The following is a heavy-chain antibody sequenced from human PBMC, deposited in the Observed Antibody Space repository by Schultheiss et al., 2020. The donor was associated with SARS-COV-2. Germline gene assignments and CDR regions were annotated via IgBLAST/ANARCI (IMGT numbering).Heavy chain of an antibody. CDR1: GYSFTSYW. D-gene: IGHD2-2*01. J-gene: IGHJ6*03. CDR3: ARRRVVPASSSLPYYYYYMDV. CDR2: IYPGDSDT. V-gene: IGHV5-51*01. Sequence: GESLKISCKGSGYSFTSYWIGWVRQMPGKGLEWMGIIYPGDSDTRYSPSFQGQVTISADKSISTAYLQWSSLKASDTAMYYCARRRVVPASSSLPYYYYYMDVWGKGTKVTVSS.